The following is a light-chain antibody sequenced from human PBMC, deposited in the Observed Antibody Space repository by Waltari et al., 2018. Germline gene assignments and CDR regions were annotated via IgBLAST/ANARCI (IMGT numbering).Light chain of an antibody. V-gene: IGKV3-15*01. CDR3: QQYNIWPPLT. CDR2: GAS. Sequence: EIVMTQSPATLSVSPGERVSLSCSASQTVRTTLAWYQQKPGQSPRLLIYGASTRAPGVPAKFSGSGSGTECTLVISSLQSEDLAVYYCQQYNIWPPLTFGGGTKLEIK. J-gene: IGKJ4*01. CDR1: QTVRTT.